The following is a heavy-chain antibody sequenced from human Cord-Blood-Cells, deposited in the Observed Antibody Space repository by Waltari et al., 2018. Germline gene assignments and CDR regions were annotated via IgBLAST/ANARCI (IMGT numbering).Heavy chain of an antibody. CDR1: RFTFSSYS. D-gene: IGHD3-3*01. Sequence: EVQLVESGGGLVKPGGSLRLSCAASRFTFSSYSMNWVRQAPGKGLEWVSSINSSSSYIYYADSVKGRFTISRDNAKNSLYLQMNSLRAEDTAVYYCAREGVEGYDFWSGYNWFDPWGQGTLVTVSS. CDR2: INSSSSYI. J-gene: IGHJ5*02. CDR3: AREGVEGYDFWSGYNWFDP. V-gene: IGHV3-21*01.